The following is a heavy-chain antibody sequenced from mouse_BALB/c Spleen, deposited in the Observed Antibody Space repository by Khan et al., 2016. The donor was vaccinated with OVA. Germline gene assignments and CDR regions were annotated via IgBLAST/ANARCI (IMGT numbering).Heavy chain of an antibody. V-gene: IGHV1S81*02. CDR1: GYTFSSYY. CDR2: INPNNGDS. J-gene: IGHJ3*01. D-gene: IGHD2-2*01. CDR3: TRSGYGSFAY. Sequence: QVQLQQSGAELVKTGASVKLSCKASGYTFSSYYLYWVKQRPGQGLEWIGEINPNNGDSNFNEKFKSKATLTVDRFSYTAYMQRSSLTSEDSAVYYCTRSGYGSFAYWGQGTLVTVSA.